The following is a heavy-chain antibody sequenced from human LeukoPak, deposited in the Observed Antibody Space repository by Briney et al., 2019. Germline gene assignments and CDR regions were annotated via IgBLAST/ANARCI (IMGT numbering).Heavy chain of an antibody. CDR1: GGTFSSYA. Sequence: SVKVPCKASGGTFSSYAISWVRQAPGQGLEWMEGIIPIFGTANYAQKFQGRVTITVDESTSTAYMELSSLRSEDTAVYYCARGDRYRAPFDPWGQGTLVTVSS. CDR3: ARGDRYRAPFDP. CDR2: IIPIFGTA. V-gene: IGHV1-69*13. D-gene: IGHD1-14*01. J-gene: IGHJ5*02.